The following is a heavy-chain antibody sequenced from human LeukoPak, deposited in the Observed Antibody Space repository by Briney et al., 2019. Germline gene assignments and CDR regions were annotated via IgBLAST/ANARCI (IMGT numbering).Heavy chain of an antibody. CDR2: IYSGGST. Sequence: GGSLRLSCAASGFTVSTNYMSWVRQAPGKGLEWVSVIYSGGSTYYADSVKGRFTMSRDNSKNTLYLQMNSLRAEDTAVYYCARDAGGYGMDVWGQGTTVTVSS. CDR1: GFTVSTNY. CDR3: ARDAGGYGMDV. D-gene: IGHD2-8*02. V-gene: IGHV3-66*01. J-gene: IGHJ6*02.